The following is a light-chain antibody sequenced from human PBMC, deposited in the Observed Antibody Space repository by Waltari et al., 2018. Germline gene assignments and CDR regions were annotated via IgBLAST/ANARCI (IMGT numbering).Light chain of an antibody. J-gene: IGKJ1*01. CDR3: LQDYIYPWT. CDR1: QGIGND. V-gene: IGKV1-6*01. Sequence: AIQMTQSPSSLSASVGDRVTITCRASQGIGNDLGWYQQKPGKAPKLLISAASTLQSGVPSRFSGSGSGTEFTLTISSLQPEDFATYYCLQDYIYPWTFGQGTKVEIQ. CDR2: AAS.